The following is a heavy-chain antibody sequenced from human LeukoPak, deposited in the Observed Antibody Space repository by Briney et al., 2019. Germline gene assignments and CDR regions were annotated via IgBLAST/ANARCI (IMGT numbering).Heavy chain of an antibody. V-gene: IGHV4-59*01. Sequence: PSETLSLTCTVSGGSISSYYWSWIRQPPGKGLEWIGYIYYSGSTNYNPSLKSRVTISVDTSKNQFSLKLSSVTGADTAVYYCARAPDCSGGCCYRGAFDIWGQGTMVTVSS. CDR3: ARAPDCSGGCCYRGAFDI. D-gene: IGHD2-15*01. CDR2: IYYSGST. CDR1: GGSISSYY. J-gene: IGHJ3*02.